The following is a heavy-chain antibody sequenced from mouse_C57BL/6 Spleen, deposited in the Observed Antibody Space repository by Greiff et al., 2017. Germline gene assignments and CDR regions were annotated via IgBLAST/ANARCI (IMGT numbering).Heavy chain of an antibody. CDR3: ARSGGSTARGFAY. Sequence: VQLQQPGAELVMPGASVKLSCKASGYTFTSYWMHWVKQRPGQGLEWIGEIDPSDSYTNYNQKFKGKSTLTVDKSSSTAYMQLSSLTSEDAAVYYCARSGGSTARGFAYWGQGTLVTVSA. D-gene: IGHD1-1*01. CDR1: GYTFTSYW. V-gene: IGHV1-69*01. CDR2: IDPSDSYT. J-gene: IGHJ3*01.